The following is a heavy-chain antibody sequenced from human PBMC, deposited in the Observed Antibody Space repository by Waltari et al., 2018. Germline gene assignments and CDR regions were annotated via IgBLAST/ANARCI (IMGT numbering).Heavy chain of an antibody. CDR2: IYYSGST. Sequence: QLQLQESGPGLVKPSETLSLTYTVSGGSISSSSYYWGWIRQPPGKGLEWIGSIYYSGSTYYNPSLKSRVTISVDTSKNQFSLKLSSVTAADTAVYYCARDLPNNSSGYYYWDYWGQGTLVTVSS. V-gene: IGHV4-39*02. D-gene: IGHD3-22*01. CDR1: GGSISSSSYY. J-gene: IGHJ4*02. CDR3: ARDLPNNSSGYYYWDY.